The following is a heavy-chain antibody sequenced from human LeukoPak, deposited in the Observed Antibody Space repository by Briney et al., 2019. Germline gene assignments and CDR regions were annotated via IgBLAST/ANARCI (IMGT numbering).Heavy chain of an antibody. J-gene: IGHJ4*02. CDR3: AKLASEFEWLQPLDY. CDR1: GFTFSSYS. CDR2: ISSSSSYI. V-gene: IGHV3-21*01. Sequence: KPGGSLRLSCAASGFTFSSYSMNWVRQAPGKGLEWVSSISSSSSYIYYADSVKGRFTISRDNAKNSLYLQMNSLRAEDTAVYYCAKLASEFEWLQPLDYWGQGTLVTVSS. D-gene: IGHD5-24*01.